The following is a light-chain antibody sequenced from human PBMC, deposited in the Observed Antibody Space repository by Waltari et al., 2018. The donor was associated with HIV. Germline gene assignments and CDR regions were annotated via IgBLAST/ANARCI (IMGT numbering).Light chain of an antibody. J-gene: IGLJ2*01. CDR3: SSYTATKILV. V-gene: IGLV2-14*03. CDR2: EVN. CDR1: NSDIGTYNY. Sequence: QSALTQPASVSGSPGQSITIPCPGPNSDIGTYNYVSWSQQQPGKAPRLLISEVNNRPSGVSNRFSGSKAGNTASLSISGLQAEDEGKYYCSSYTATKILVFGGGTDVTVL.